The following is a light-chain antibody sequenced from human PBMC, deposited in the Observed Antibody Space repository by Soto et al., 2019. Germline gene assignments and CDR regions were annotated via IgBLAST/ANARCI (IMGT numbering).Light chain of an antibody. CDR1: GTDFRDFNF. V-gene: IGLV2-14*01. CDR3: TSYTTTNTDVV. J-gene: IGLJ2*01. Sequence: QSALTQPASVSGSPGQSITISCTGSGTDFRDFNFVSWYQQHPGKAPKLMIYEVDNRPSGISRRFSGSKSVNTASLTISGLQAEDEANYYCTSYTTTNTDVVFGGGTKVTVL. CDR2: EVD.